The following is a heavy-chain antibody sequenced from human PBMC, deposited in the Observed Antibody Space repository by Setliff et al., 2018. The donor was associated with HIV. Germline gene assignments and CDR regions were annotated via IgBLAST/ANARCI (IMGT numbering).Heavy chain of an antibody. CDR2: ISKTSTYT. J-gene: IGHJ4*02. D-gene: IGHD2-15*01. CDR1: GFNFGDYY. CDR3: ARDKWYEGVTFRTYYFDY. V-gene: IGHV3-11*05. Sequence: GGSLRLSCAASGFNFGDYYMTWIRQAPGKGLEWVAYISKTSTYTNYADSVKGRFAISRDNAKDLLYLQMDILSAEDTAIYYCARDKWYEGVTFRTYYFDYWGQGTLVTVSS.